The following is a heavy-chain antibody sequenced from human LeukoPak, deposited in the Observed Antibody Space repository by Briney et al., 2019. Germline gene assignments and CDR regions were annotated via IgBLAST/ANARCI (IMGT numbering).Heavy chain of an antibody. Sequence: ASVKVSCKTSGYTFTNYYVHWVRQAPGQGLDWMGYIIPDSGGADYDQRFQGRVTMTRDKSISTVYMELSSLRSDDTAVYYCSTEDKYCGGANCGKYWGQGTLVTVSS. J-gene: IGHJ4*02. D-gene: IGHD2-21*01. CDR2: IIPDSGGA. CDR3: STEDKYCGGANCGKY. CDR1: GYTFTNYY. V-gene: IGHV1-2*02.